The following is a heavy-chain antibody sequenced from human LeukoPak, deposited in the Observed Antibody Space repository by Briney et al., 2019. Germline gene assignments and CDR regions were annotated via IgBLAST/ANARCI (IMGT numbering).Heavy chain of an antibody. CDR1: GYTPTELS. D-gene: IGHD2-2*01. CDR3: ATDSTAGSSYHFDH. V-gene: IGHV1-24*01. CDR2: FDPEDGET. Sequence: ASVKGSCKVSGYTPTELSMHWGRQAPGKGLEWMGGFDPEDGETIYAQKFQGRVTMTEDTSTDTAYMELSSLRSEDTAVYYCATDSTAGSSYHFDHWGQGTLVTVSS. J-gene: IGHJ4*02.